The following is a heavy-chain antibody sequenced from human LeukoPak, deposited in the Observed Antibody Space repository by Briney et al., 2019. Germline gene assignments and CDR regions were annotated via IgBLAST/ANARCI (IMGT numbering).Heavy chain of an antibody. V-gene: IGHV3-74*01. J-gene: IGHJ4*02. CDR1: GFTFNSYW. CDR2: IYSDGSTT. CDR3: AKANIVGATNFDY. D-gene: IGHD1-26*01. Sequence: GGSLRLSCAASGFTFNSYWMHWVRHAPGKGLAWVSRIYSDGSTTNYADSVKGRFTISRDNARNTLYLQMNSLRAEDTALYYCAKANIVGATNFDYWGQGTLVTVSS.